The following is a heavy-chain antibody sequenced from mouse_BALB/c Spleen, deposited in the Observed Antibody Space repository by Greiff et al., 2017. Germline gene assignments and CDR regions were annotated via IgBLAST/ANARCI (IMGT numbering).Heavy chain of an antibody. D-gene: IGHD1-1*02. V-gene: IGHV1-14*01. CDR2: INPSNGGT. Sequence: VQLQQSGPELVKPGASVKMSCKASGYTFTSYVMHWVKQKPGQGLEWIGEINPSNGGTNFNEKFKSKATLTVDKSSSTAYMQLSSLTSEDSAVYYCTRWGDYDYYAMDYWGQGTSVTVSS. J-gene: IGHJ4*01. CDR1: GYTFTSYV. CDR3: TRWGDYDYYAMDY.